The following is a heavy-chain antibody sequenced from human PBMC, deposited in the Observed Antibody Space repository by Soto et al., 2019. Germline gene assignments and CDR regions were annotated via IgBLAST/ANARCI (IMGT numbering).Heavy chain of an antibody. CDR2: ISAYNGNT. J-gene: IGHJ5*02. CDR1: GYTFTSYG. CDR3: ARAYYDFWSGYLNNWFDP. D-gene: IGHD3-3*01. Sequence: QVQLVQSGAEVKKPGASVKVSCKASGYTFTSYGISWVRQAPGQGLEWMGWISAYNGNTNYAQKLQGRVTMTTGTSTSTAYMEVRSLRSDDTAVYYCARAYYDFWSGYLNNWFDPWGQGTLVTVSS. V-gene: IGHV1-18*01.